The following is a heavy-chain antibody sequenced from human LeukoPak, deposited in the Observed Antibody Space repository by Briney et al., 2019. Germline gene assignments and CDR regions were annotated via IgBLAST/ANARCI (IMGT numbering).Heavy chain of an antibody. J-gene: IGHJ4*02. CDR3: ARVSPNMVTTLQYFDY. Sequence: PGGSLRLSCAASGFTFSSYSMNWVRQAPGKGLEWVSYISSSSSTIYYADSVKGRFTISRDNAKNSLYLQMNSLRAEDTAVYYCARVSPNMVTTLQYFDYWGQGTLVTVSS. CDR2: ISSSSSTI. D-gene: IGHD4-17*01. V-gene: IGHV3-48*01. CDR1: GFTFSSYS.